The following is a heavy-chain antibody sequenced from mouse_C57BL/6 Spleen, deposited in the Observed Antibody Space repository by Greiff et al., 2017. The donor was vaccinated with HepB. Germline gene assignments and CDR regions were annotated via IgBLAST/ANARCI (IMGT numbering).Heavy chain of an antibody. CDR1: GSAFSSYW. Sequence: QVPLQQSGAELVKPGASVKISCKASGSAFSSYWMHWVKQRPGKGLEWIGQIYPGDGDTNYNGKFKGKDTLPADKSSSTAYMQLSSLTSEDSAVYFCARDYGSHYAMDYWGQGTSVTVSS. D-gene: IGHD1-1*01. J-gene: IGHJ4*01. CDR2: IYPGDGDT. V-gene: IGHV1-80*01. CDR3: ARDYGSHYAMDY.